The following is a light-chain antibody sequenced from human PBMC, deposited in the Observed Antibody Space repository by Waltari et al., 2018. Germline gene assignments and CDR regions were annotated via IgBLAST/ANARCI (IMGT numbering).Light chain of an antibody. J-gene: IGKJ1*01. CDR1: QSIRSD. Sequence: DIQMTQTSSPPSASVGNRVPITCRASQSIRSDLAWYQQKPGRAPKLLIYKAFTLESGVPSRFSGSGSGTEFTLTISSLQPDDFATYYCQQYKFYSLTFGQGTKVDI. CDR3: QQYKFYSLT. CDR2: KAF. V-gene: IGKV1-5*03.